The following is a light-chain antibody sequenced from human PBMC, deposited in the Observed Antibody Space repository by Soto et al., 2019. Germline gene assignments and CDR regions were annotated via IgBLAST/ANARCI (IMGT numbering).Light chain of an antibody. CDR3: QQYNSYWM. CDR1: QNIDDY. J-gene: IGKJ1*01. V-gene: IGKV1-5*01. Sequence: IQLTQSPSSLSSSVGDRVTITCRASQNIDDYLAWYQRKPGKAPKLLIYDASNLQSGVPSRLSGSGSGTEFTLIISSLQPGDFATYYCQQYNSYWMFGLGTKEDI. CDR2: DAS.